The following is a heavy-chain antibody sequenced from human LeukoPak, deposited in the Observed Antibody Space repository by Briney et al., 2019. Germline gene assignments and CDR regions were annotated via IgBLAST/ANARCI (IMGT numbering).Heavy chain of an antibody. D-gene: IGHD3-22*01. CDR3: AREYYYDSSALLEYFQH. V-gene: IGHV1-69*05. Sequence: SVKVSCKASGGTFSSYAISWVRQAPGQGLEWMGKTIPIFGTANYAQKFQGRATITTDESTSTAYMELSSLRSEDTAVYYCAREYYYDSSALLEYFQHWGQGTLVTVSS. CDR1: GGTFSSYA. CDR2: TIPIFGTA. J-gene: IGHJ1*01.